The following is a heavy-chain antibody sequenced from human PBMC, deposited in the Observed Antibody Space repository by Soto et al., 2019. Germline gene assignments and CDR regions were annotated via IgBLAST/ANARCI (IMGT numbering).Heavy chain of an antibody. CDR3: ARELLWFGEGRYGMDV. J-gene: IGHJ6*02. CDR2: TYYKSKWYN. Sequence: SQTLSLTCAISGDSVSSNSAAWNWIRQSPSRGLEWLGRTYYKSKWYNDYAVSVKSRITINPDTSKNQFSLQLNSVTPEDTAVYYGARELLWFGEGRYGMDVWGQGTTVTVSS. V-gene: IGHV6-1*01. D-gene: IGHD3-10*01. CDR1: GDSVSSNSAA.